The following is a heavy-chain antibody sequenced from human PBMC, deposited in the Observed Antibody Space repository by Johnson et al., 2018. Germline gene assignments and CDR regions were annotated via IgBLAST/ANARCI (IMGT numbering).Heavy chain of an antibody. Sequence: QVQLVQSGGGLVKPGGSLRLSCAASGFTFSDYYMSWIRQAPGKGLEWVSYISSSGSTIYYADSVKGRFTISRDNAKNSLYLQMNSLRAEDPAVYYCARDAYIVATLPYSDGMDVWGQGTTVTVSS. CDR3: ARDAYIVATLPYSDGMDV. CDR1: GFTFSDYY. V-gene: IGHV3-11*01. D-gene: IGHD5-12*01. CDR2: ISSSGSTI. J-gene: IGHJ6*02.